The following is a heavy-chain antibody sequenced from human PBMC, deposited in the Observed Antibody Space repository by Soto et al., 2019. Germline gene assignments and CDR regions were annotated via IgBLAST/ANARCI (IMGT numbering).Heavy chain of an antibody. CDR2: IHPSGDT. D-gene: IGHD2-15*01. CDR1: GYKFTTYF. CDR3: ARGYCTTLPCSGDFQF. J-gene: IGHJ1*01. Sequence: ASVKVSCKASGYKFTTYFIHWVRQAPGQGLEWMGMIHPSGDTGYAQKFRGRVTMTIDTSTTTAYMELRNLTSEDTAVYFSARGYCTTLPCSGDFQFWGQGTLVTVSS. V-gene: IGHV1-46*01.